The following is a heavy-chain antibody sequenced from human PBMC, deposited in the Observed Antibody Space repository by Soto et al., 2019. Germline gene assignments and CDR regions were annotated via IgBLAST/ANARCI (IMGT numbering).Heavy chain of an antibody. CDR1: GDSVSSSSC. V-gene: IGHV4-4*02. CDR2: IYHSGTF. CDR3: VRSVPAATWQYSGMDV. D-gene: IGHD2-2*01. J-gene: IGHJ6*02. Sequence: QVRLRESGPGLVEPSGTLSLTCAVSGDSVSSSSCWSWVRQAPGKGLGWIGEIYHSGTFNYNPSLASRVSVSVDTSRNQLSLNLKSVTAADTAVYYCVRSVPAATWQYSGMDVWGQGTTVTVSS.